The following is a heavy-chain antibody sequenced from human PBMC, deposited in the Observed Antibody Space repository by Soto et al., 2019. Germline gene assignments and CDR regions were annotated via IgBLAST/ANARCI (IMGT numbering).Heavy chain of an antibody. CDR3: VIEESGGHPVVPDY. CDR2: IYHRGST. V-gene: IGHV4-31*03. J-gene: IGHJ4*02. Sequence: SETLSLTCTVSGGSISSGDYYWNWIRQHPGKGLEWIGYIYHRGSTKYNPSLKNRVTISVDTSKNQISLKLSSLSAADTAVYYCVIEESGGHPVVPDYRGQGSLVTGSA. CDR1: GGSISSGDYY. D-gene: IGHD2-15*01.